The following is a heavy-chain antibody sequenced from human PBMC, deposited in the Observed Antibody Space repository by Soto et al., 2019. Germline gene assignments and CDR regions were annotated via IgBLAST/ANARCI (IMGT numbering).Heavy chain of an antibody. CDR2: ISYDGSNK. Sequence: PGGSLRLSCAASGFTFSTFALHWVRQAPGEGLEWVAVISYDGSNKYYADSVKGRFTISRDNSKNTLYLQMNSLRAEDTAVYYCAKILDSSGYPFDAFDIWGQGTMVTVSS. D-gene: IGHD3-22*01. V-gene: IGHV3-30*04. CDR3: AKILDSSGYPFDAFDI. CDR1: GFTFSTFA. J-gene: IGHJ3*02.